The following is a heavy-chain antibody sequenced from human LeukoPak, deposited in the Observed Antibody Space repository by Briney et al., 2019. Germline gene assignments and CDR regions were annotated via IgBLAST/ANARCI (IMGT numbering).Heavy chain of an antibody. CDR1: GFTSGNSW. V-gene: IGHV3-74*01. J-gene: IGHJ3*01. Sequence: GGSLRLSCAASGFTSGNSWVHWVRQAPGKGLVWVSLINADGSTATYADSVKGRFTISRDNVRNTLSLQMNSLTIEDTAVYYCVVVVEPPDSDGFDVWGQGTMITVSS. D-gene: IGHD1-14*01. CDR2: INADGSTA. CDR3: VVVVEPPDSDGFDV.